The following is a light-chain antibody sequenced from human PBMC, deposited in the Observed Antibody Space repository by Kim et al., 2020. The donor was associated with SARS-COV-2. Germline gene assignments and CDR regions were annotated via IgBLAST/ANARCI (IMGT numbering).Light chain of an antibody. V-gene: IGLV3-19*01. CDR2: GKN. CDR1: SRRTYY. Sequence: VALGQTDRITYQGDSRRTYYATWYQQKPGQAPIVVIYGKNNRPSGIPDRFSGSSSGNTASLTLTGTQAGDEADYYCNSRDSNDNVVFGGGTQLTVL. J-gene: IGLJ2*01. CDR3: NSRDSNDNVV.